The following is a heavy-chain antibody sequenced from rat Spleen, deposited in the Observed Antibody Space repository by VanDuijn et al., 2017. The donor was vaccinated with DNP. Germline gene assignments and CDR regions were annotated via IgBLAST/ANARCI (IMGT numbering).Heavy chain of an antibody. CDR2: IIYDGSRT. J-gene: IGHJ3*01. Sequence: EVQLVESGGGLVQPGRSLKLSCAASGFTFSDYYMAWVRQAPTKGLEWVATIIYDGSRTYYRDSVKGRFTISRDNAKSTLYLQMDSLRSEDTATYYCATNPLNWDWFAYWGQGTLVTVSS. D-gene: IGHD5-1*01. V-gene: IGHV5S10*01. CDR3: ATNPLNWDWFAY. CDR1: GFTFSDYY.